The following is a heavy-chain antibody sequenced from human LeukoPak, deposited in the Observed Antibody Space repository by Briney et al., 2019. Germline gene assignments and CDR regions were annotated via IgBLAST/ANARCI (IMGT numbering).Heavy chain of an antibody. J-gene: IGHJ4*02. CDR3: ARALYGSSGYYYQGDDY. V-gene: IGHV1-8*01. D-gene: IGHD3-22*01. CDR2: MNPNSGNT. CDR1: GYTFTSYD. Sequence: ASVKVSCKASGYTFTSYDINWVRQATGQGLEWMGWMNPNSGNTGYAQKFQGRVTMTRNTSISTAYMELSSLRSEDTAVYYCARALYGSSGYYYQGDDYWGQGTLVTVSS.